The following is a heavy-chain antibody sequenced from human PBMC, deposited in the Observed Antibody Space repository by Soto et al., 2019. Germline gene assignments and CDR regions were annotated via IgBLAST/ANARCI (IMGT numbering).Heavy chain of an antibody. Sequence: QVQLVQSGAEVKKPGASVKVSCKASGYTFTGYYMHWVRQAPGQGLEWMGWINPNSGGTNYAQKFQGWVTRTRDTAISTAYMELSRLRSDDTAVYNCARDGEDSYGLDYWGQGTLVTVSS. D-gene: IGHD5-18*01. CDR1: GYTFTGYY. J-gene: IGHJ4*02. CDR2: INPNSGGT. V-gene: IGHV1-2*04. CDR3: ARDGEDSYGLDY.